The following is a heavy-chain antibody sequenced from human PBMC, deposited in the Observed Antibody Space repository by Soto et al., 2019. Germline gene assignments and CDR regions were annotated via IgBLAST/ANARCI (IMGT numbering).Heavy chain of an antibody. CDR3: ARLVHTAQSTTDY. CDR2: IYYSGST. J-gene: IGHJ4*02. Sequence: QVQLQESGPGLVKPSQTLSLTCTVSGGSISSGGYYWSWIRQHPGKGLEWIGYIYYSGSTYYNPSLNSRVTISVDTSKNQFSLKLSSVPAADTAVYYCARLVHTAQSTTDYWGQGTLVTVSS. CDR1: GGSISSGGYY. V-gene: IGHV4-31*03. D-gene: IGHD5-18*01.